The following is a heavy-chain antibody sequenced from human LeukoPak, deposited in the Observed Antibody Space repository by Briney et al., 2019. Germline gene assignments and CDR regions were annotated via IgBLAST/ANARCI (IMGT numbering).Heavy chain of an antibody. V-gene: IGHV3-66*01. CDR2: IYSGGST. CDR1: GFTFSSYW. Sequence: GGSLRLSCAASGFTFSSYWMSWVRQAPGKGLEWVSVIYSGGSTYYADSVKGRFTISRDNSKNTLYLQMNSLRAEDTAVYYCARDRKTTVTTATWGQGTLVTVSS. CDR3: ARDRKTTVTTAT. D-gene: IGHD4-17*01. J-gene: IGHJ5*02.